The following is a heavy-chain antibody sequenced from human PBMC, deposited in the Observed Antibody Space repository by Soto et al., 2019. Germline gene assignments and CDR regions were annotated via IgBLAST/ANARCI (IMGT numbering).Heavy chain of an antibody. V-gene: IGHV3-15*01. CDR1: GFTFTNAW. J-gene: IGHJ4*02. D-gene: IGHD3-10*01. CDR3: TTSLGYGSGVFDY. CDR2: IKTKTYGGTT. Sequence: WGSLRLSCAASGFTFTNAWMSWVRQAPGQWLEWFGRIKTKTYGGTTDYAAPVXXRFSISRYDSKXTLYWXIYSLKIEDTALYYCTTSLGYGSGVFDYWGQGX.